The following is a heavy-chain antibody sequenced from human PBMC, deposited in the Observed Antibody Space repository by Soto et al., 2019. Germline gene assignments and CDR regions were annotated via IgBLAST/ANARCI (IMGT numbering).Heavy chain of an antibody. D-gene: IGHD6-6*01. CDR3: ASNTHFSSSSHFDS. CDR2: IYYSGST. V-gene: IGHV4-59*01. J-gene: IGHJ4*02. Sequence: QVQLQESGPGLVKPSETLSLTCTVSGGSISSYYWSWIRQPPGKGLEWIGYIYYSGSTNYNPSLKSRVTISVDTSKNQFSLKLSSVTAADTAVYYCASNTHFSSSSHFDSWGQGTLVTVSS. CDR1: GGSISSYY.